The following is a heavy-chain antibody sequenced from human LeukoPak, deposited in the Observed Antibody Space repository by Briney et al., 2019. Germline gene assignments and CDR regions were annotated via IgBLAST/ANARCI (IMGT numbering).Heavy chain of an antibody. CDR3: ARRRGIWYFDY. D-gene: IGHD2-15*01. Sequence: ASVKVSCKASGYTFTSYDSNWVRQATGQGLEWMGWMIPNSGNTGYAQKFRGRVTMTRNTSTCTPYMELSSLRSKDTAVYYCARRRGIWYFDYWGQGTLVTVSS. CDR1: GYTFTSYD. V-gene: IGHV1-8*01. CDR2: MIPNSGNT. J-gene: IGHJ4*02.